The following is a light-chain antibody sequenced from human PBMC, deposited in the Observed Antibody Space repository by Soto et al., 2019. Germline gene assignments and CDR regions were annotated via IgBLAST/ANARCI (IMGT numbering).Light chain of an antibody. CDR1: QTIFTW. Sequence: IQMTQSPSTLSASVGDRVSITCRASQTIFTWLAWYQQKPGKAPNLLIYKASSLESGVPSRYSGSGSGTEFTLTISGLQPDDFEAYYCQQYNSYPYSFGQGTKVDIK. CDR2: KAS. V-gene: IGKV1-5*03. CDR3: QQYNSYPYS. J-gene: IGKJ2*03.